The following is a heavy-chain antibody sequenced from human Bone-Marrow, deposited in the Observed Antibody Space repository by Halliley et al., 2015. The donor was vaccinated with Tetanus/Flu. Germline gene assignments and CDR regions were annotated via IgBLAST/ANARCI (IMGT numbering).Heavy chain of an antibody. CDR3: ASPLPYSSIWSFGY. D-gene: IGHD6-13*01. CDR1: GFTFSSSE. V-gene: IGHV3-48*03. CDR2: ISGSGSVI. J-gene: IGHJ4*02. Sequence: SLRLSCVASGFTFSSSEMNWVRQAPGKGLEWVSSISGSGSVISYADSVKGRFTISRDNAKNSLYLQMNSLRGEDTAFYYCASPLPYSSIWSFGYWGQGTLVTVSS.